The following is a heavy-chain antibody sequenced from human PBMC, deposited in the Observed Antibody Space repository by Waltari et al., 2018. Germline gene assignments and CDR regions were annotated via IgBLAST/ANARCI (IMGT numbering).Heavy chain of an antibody. V-gene: IGHV1-69*02. CDR1: GGTFSSYA. J-gene: IGHJ3*02. D-gene: IGHD3-10*01. Sequence: VKLVQSGAEVKKHGPSVKVSCKASGGTFSSYAISWVREAPGQGLGWRGRINPIFGKANYAQKFQGRVTITADKSTSTAYMELSSLRSEDTAVYYCARIERMEYYGSGSLRNAFDIWGQGTMVTVSS. CDR3: ARIERMEYYGSGSLRNAFDI. CDR2: INPIFGKA.